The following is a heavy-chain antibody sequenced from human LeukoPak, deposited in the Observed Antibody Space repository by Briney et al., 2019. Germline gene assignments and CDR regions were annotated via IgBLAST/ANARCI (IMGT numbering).Heavy chain of an antibody. CDR1: GFTFSSYA. V-gene: IGHV3-23*01. J-gene: IGHJ4*02. D-gene: IGHD3-22*01. CDR3: AKGLTYYYDSSGYLH. Sequence: GGSLRLSCAASGFTFSSYAMSWVRQAPGKGLEWVSAISGSGGSTYYADSVKGRFTISRDNSKNALYLQMNSLRAEDTAVYYCAKGLTYYYDSSGYLHWGQGTLVTVSS. CDR2: ISGSGGST.